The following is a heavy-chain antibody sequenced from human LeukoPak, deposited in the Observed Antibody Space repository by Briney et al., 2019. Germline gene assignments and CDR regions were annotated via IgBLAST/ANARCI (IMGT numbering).Heavy chain of an antibody. CDR3: ARDEVVCSSTNCYFVH. J-gene: IGHJ5*02. V-gene: IGHV3-30*02. CDR2: IRYDESNK. Sequence: GGSLRLSCAASGFTFSNSGMHWVHQTPGKGLEWVAFIRYDESNKYYADSVKGRFTISRDNSKNTLYLQMNSLRAEDTAVYYCARDEVVCSSTNCYFVHWGQGTLVTVSS. CDR1: GFTFSNSG. D-gene: IGHD2-2*01.